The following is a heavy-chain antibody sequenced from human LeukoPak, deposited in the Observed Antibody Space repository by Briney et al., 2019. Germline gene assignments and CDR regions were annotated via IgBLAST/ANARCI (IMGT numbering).Heavy chain of an antibody. D-gene: IGHD3-22*01. CDR1: GGSIGDYY. V-gene: IGHV4-59*01. CDR3: ARQTRYYDSSGYPVLGIFNP. J-gene: IGHJ3*01. CDR2: IYNSGSS. Sequence: SETLSFTGSVYGGSIGDYYWSWIRQPPGKRLEWVGYIYNSGSSYYSPSLKSRVTMSLDTSNNRISLRLSSVTAADTAVYYCARQTRYYDSSGYPVLGIFNPWGQGTTVTVSS.